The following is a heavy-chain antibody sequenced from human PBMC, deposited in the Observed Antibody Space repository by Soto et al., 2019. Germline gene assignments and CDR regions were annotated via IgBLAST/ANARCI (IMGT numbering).Heavy chain of an antibody. CDR1: GFTFSSYA. Sequence: EVQLLESGGGLVQPGGSLRLSCAASGFTFSSYAMSWVRQAPGKGLEWVSAISGSGGSTYYADSVKGRFTISRDNSKNTEDRQMSSLIEEDTAVYYCANRASGTSFDNGGHVTIVTDSS. D-gene: IGHD6-13*01. CDR2: ISGSGGST. CDR3: ANRASGTSFDN. J-gene: IGHJ4*01. V-gene: IGHV3-23*01.